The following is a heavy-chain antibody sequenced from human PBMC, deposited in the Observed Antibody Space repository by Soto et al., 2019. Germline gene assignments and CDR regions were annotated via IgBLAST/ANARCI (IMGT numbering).Heavy chain of an antibody. CDR1: GGSISSGGYY. J-gene: IGHJ3*02. CDR2: IYYSGST. Sequence: PSETLSLTCTVSGGSISSGGYYWSWIRQHPGKGLEWIGYIYYSGSTYYNPSLKSRVTISVDTSKNQFSLKLSSVTAADTAVYYCAREGCSGGSCYSAFDIWGQGTMVT. D-gene: IGHD2-15*01. V-gene: IGHV4-31*03. CDR3: AREGCSGGSCYSAFDI.